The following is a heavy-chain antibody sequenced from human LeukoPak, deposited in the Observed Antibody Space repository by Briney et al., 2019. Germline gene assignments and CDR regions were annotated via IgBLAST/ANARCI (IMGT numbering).Heavy chain of an antibody. Sequence: GGSLRLSCAASGFTFSSYWMTWVLQAPGKGLEWVANIKPDGSEKSYVDSVRGRFTISRDNAKNSLYLQMNSLRAEDTAVYYCARSLTGVTSYWGQGTLVTVSS. CDR3: ARSLTGVTSY. CDR2: IKPDGSEK. D-gene: IGHD7-27*01. CDR1: GFTFSSYW. V-gene: IGHV3-7*01. J-gene: IGHJ4*02.